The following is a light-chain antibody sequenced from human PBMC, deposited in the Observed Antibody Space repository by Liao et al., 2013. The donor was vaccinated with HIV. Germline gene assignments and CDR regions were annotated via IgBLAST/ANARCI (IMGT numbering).Light chain of an antibody. CDR1: SIGSKS. Sequence: SYVLTQPSSLSVAPGKTARMTCGGNSIGSKSVHWYQQKPGQAPVLLIYYDSDRPSGIPERFSGSNSGTTATLAISGAQALDEADYYCQTWDTGTGVFGTGTKVTV. CDR3: QTWDTGTGV. CDR2: YDS. V-gene: IGLV3-21*01. J-gene: IGLJ1*01.